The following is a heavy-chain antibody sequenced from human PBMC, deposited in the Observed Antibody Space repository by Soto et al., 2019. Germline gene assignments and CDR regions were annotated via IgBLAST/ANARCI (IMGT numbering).Heavy chain of an antibody. CDR1: GGSISSSSYY. CDR3: ARRVSDYWFDP. V-gene: IGHV4-39*01. Sequence: PSETLSLTCTVSGGSISSSSYYWGWIRQPPGKGLEWIGSIYYSGSTYYNPSLKSRATISVEKSKNQFSLKLSSVTTADTAVYYCARRVSDYWFDPWGQGTLVTVSS. D-gene: IGHD3-3*01. J-gene: IGHJ5*02. CDR2: IYYSGST.